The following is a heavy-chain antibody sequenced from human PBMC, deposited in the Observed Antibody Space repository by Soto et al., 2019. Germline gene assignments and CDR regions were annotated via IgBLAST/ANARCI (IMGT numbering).Heavy chain of an antibody. CDR3: VRGPSHGAFDI. J-gene: IGHJ3*02. CDR2: ITPDGNRA. V-gene: IGHV3-30-3*01. CDR1: GSTFSSYD. Sequence: QVQLVESGGDVVQPGRSLRLSCAASGSTFSSYDIHWVRQAPGKGLAWVAHITPDGNRAYYADSVKGRFTVSRDNARNTVYLQVKSLRPEDTAVCHCVRGPSHGAFDIWGQGTLVTVSS.